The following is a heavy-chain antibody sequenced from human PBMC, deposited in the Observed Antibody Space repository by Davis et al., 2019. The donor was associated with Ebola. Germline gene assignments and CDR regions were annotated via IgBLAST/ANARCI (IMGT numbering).Heavy chain of an antibody. V-gene: IGHV1-2*02. CDR1: GYTFTGYY. CDR2: INPNSGGT. Sequence: ASVKVSCKASGYTFTGYYMHWVRQAPGQGLEWMGWINPNSGGTNYAQKFQGRVTMTRDTSISTAYMELSRLRSDDTAVYYCARVDCSSTSCYRGWFDPWGQGTLVTVSS. J-gene: IGHJ5*02. D-gene: IGHD2-2*01. CDR3: ARVDCSSTSCYRGWFDP.